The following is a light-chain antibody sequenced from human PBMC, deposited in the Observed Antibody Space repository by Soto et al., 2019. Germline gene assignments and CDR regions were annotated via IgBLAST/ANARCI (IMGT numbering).Light chain of an antibody. Sequence: QSALTQPASVSGSPGQSITISCTRTSGDIRSYNRVSWYQQHPGKAPKLIIYEVTDRPSGVSNRFSGSKSGNTASLTISGLQAEDEAEYYCSSYTNINTRACVFGTGTKLTVL. CDR1: SGDIRSYNR. CDR2: EVT. V-gene: IGLV2-14*01. CDR3: SSYTNINTRACV. J-gene: IGLJ1*01.